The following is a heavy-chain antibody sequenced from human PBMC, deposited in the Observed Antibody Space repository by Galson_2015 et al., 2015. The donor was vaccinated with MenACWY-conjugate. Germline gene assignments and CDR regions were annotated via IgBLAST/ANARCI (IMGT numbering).Heavy chain of an antibody. V-gene: IGHV3-74*01. Sequence: SLRLSCAASGFIFNTYWMHWVRQAPGKELVWVSRINPGGSSTTYADSVKDRFTISRDNAKNTLYLQMNSLRPEDTAVFYCAKSLGASFYCDSSGQGTLVTVSS. CDR3: AKSLGASFYCDS. J-gene: IGHJ4*02. D-gene: IGHD1-26*01. CDR2: INPGGSST. CDR1: GFIFNTYW.